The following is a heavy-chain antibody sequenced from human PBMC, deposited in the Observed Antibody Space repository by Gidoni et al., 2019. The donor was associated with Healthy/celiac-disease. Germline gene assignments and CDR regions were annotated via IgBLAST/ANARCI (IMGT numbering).Heavy chain of an antibody. Sequence: QVQLQQWGAGLLKPSETLSLTCAVYGGSFSGYYWSWIRQPPGKGLEWIGEINHSGSTNYNPSLKSRVTISVDTSKNQFSLKLSSVTAADTAVYYCARGRGIAVAHDYWGQGTLVTVSS. D-gene: IGHD6-19*01. J-gene: IGHJ4*02. V-gene: IGHV4-34*01. CDR3: ARGRGIAVAHDY. CDR2: INHSGST. CDR1: GGSFSGYY.